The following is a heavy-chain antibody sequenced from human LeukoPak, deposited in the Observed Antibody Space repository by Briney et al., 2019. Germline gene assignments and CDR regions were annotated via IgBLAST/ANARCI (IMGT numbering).Heavy chain of an antibody. CDR1: GFTFSDSA. CDR3: ARDEDVGATGLYDY. J-gene: IGHJ4*02. D-gene: IGHD1-26*01. V-gene: IGHV3-21*01. Sequence: GGSLRLSCVASGFTFSDSAIHWVRQASGKGLKWVSSISSSSSYIYYADSVKGRFTISRDNAKNSLYLQMNSLRAEDTAVYYCARDEDVGATGLYDYWGQGTLVTVSS. CDR2: ISSSSSYI.